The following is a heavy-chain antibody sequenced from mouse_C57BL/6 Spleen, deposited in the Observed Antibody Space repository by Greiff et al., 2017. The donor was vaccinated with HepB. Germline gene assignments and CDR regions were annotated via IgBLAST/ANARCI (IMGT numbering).Heavy chain of an antibody. D-gene: IGHD1-1*01. CDR2: ISDGGSYT. CDR3: ARHYYGSSQGYFDV. Sequence: EVMLVESGGGLVKPGGSLKLSCAASGFTFSSYAMSWVRQTPEKRLEWVATISDGGSYTYYPDNVKGRFTISRDNAKNNLYLQMSHLKSEDTAMYYCARHYYGSSQGYFDVWGTGTTVTVSS. V-gene: IGHV5-4*03. J-gene: IGHJ1*03. CDR1: GFTFSSYA.